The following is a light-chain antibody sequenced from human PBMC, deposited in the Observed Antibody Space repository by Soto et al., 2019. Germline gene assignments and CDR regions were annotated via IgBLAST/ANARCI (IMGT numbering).Light chain of an antibody. CDR3: AAWDDSLNGAV. CDR2: SNN. V-gene: IGLV1-44*01. J-gene: IGLJ7*01. CDR1: SSNIGSNT. Sequence: QLVLTQPPLASGTPGQRVTISCSGSSSNIGSNTVNWYQQLPGTAPKLLIYSNNQRPSGVPDRFSGSKSGTSASLAISGLQSEDEADYYCAAWDDSLNGAVFGGGTQLTVL.